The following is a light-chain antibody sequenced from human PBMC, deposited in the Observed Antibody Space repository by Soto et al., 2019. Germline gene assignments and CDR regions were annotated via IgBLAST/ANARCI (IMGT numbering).Light chain of an antibody. Sequence: EIVLTQSPGTLSLSPGERATLSCRASQSVSSSYLGWYQQKPGQAPRLLIYGASSRATGIPDRFSGSGSGTDFTLTIIRLDPEDFAVYYCQQYGGSSLYTFGQGTKLEIK. CDR2: GAS. J-gene: IGKJ2*01. CDR1: QSVSSSY. V-gene: IGKV3-20*01. CDR3: QQYGGSSLYT.